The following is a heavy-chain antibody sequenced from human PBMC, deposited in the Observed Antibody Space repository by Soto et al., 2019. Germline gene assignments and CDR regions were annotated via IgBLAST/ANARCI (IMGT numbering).Heavy chain of an antibody. J-gene: IGHJ4*02. CDR1: GFTFSSYS. CDR2: ISSSSSTI. CDR3: ARNSIRELRYFDWLAGSISRLDY. V-gene: IGHV3-48*02. D-gene: IGHD3-9*01. Sequence: GGSLRLSCAASGFTFSSYSMNWVRQAPGKGLEWVSYISSSSSTIYYADSVKGRFTISRDNAKNSLYLQMNSLRDEDTAVYYCARNSIRELRYFDWLAGSISRLDYWGQGTLVTVSS.